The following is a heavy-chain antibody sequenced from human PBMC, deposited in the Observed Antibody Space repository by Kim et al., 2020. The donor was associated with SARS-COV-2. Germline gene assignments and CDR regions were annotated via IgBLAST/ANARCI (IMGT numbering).Heavy chain of an antibody. V-gene: IGHV5-51*01. J-gene: IGHJ5*02. D-gene: IGHD3-22*01. CDR3: ARRGYYDSSGYYPPNNWFDP. CDR1: GYSFTSYW. CDR2: IYPGDSDT. Sequence: GESLKISCKGSGYSFTSYWIGWVRQMPGKGLEWMGIIYPGDSDTRYSPSFQGQVTISADKSISTAYLQWSSLKASDTAMYYCARRGYYDSSGYYPPNNWFDPWGQGTLVTVSS.